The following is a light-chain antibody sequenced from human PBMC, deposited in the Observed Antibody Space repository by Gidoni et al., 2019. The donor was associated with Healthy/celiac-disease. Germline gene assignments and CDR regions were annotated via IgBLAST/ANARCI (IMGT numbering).Light chain of an antibody. CDR2: AAS. V-gene: IGKV1-39*01. Sequence: DIQMTQSPSSLSASVGDRVTITCRASQSISSYLNWYQQKPGKAPKLLIYAASSLQSGVPSRFSGSGSGTDFTLTISSLQPADFATYYCQQGYSTPHTFGQGTKLEIK. J-gene: IGKJ2*01. CDR3: QQGYSTPHT. CDR1: QSISSY.